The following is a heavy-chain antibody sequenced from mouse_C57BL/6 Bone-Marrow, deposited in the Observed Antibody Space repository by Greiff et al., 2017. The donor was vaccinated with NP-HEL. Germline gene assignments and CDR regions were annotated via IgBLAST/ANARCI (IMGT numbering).Heavy chain of an antibody. D-gene: IGHD4-1*01. J-gene: IGHJ2*01. CDR2: ISSGSSTI. CDR3: AREDWDYFDD. Sequence: EVQGVESGGGLVKPGGSLKLSCAASGFTFSDYGMHWVRQAPEKGLEWVAYISSGSSTIYYAATAKGRLTIFRGNAKNTLFLQMTCLRSEDTAMYYCAREDWDYFDDWGQGTTLTVSS. CDR1: GFTFSDYG. V-gene: IGHV5-17*01.